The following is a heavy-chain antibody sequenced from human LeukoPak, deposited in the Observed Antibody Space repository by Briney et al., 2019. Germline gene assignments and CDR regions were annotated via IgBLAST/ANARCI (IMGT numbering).Heavy chain of an antibody. Sequence: ASVKASCKASGYTFTSYDINWVRQATGQGLEWMGWMNPNSGNTGYAQKFQGRVTMTRNTSISTAYMELSSLRSEDTAVYYCATATGSDAFDIWGQGAMVTVSS. CDR3: ATATGSDAFDI. CDR2: MNPNSGNT. D-gene: IGHD2-15*01. CDR1: GYTFTSYD. V-gene: IGHV1-8*01. J-gene: IGHJ3*02.